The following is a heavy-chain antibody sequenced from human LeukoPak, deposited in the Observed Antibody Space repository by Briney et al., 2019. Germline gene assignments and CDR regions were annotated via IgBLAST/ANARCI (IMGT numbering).Heavy chain of an antibody. Sequence: PSETLSLTCTVSGGSISSSSYYWGWIRQPPGKGLEWIGSIYYSGSTYYNPSLKSRVTISVDTSKNQFSLKLSSVTAADTAVYYCARDRSLPWGWFDPWGQGTLVTVSS. J-gene: IGHJ5*02. V-gene: IGHV4-39*07. D-gene: IGHD3-16*01. CDR1: GGSISSSSYY. CDR3: ARDRSLPWGWFDP. CDR2: IYYSGST.